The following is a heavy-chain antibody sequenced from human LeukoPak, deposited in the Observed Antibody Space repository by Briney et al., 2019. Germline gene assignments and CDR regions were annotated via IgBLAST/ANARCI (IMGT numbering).Heavy chain of an antibody. J-gene: IGHJ6*03. CDR3: ARGFYYYYHMDV. CDR2: IFYSGST. V-gene: IGHV4-59*01. CDR1: DGSISNYY. Sequence: SETLSLTCTVSDGSISNYYWSWIRQPPGKGLEWIGYIFYSGSTNYNPSLKSRVTISVDTSKNQFSLKLSSVTAADTAVYYCARGFYYYYHMDVWGKGTTVTVSS.